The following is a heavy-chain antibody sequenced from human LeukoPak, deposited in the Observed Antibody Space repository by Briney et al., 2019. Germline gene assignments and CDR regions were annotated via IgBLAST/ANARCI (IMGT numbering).Heavy chain of an antibody. CDR2: IYYSGST. V-gene: IGHV4-39*01. J-gene: IGHJ6*02. Sequence: SETLSLTCTVSSGSIDSSSYFWGWIRQPPGKGLDWIGAIYYSGSTYYNPSLKSRVTISVDTSKNQFSLKLSSVTAADTAVYYCARPFGSTIHYHAMDVWGQGATVTVSS. D-gene: IGHD3-3*01. CDR3: ARPFGSTIHYHAMDV. CDR1: SGSIDSSSYF.